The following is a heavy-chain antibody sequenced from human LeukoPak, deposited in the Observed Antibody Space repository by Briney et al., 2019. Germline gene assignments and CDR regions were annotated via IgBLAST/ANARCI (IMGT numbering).Heavy chain of an antibody. Sequence: PGGSLRLSCAASGFTFSDYDMSWIRPAPGQGLEWASYISSSGSTVYYADSVKGRFTISRDNAKNSLYLQMNGLRAEDTAVYYCARELIMVRGVIGYWGQGTLVTVSS. CDR1: GFTFSDYD. CDR3: ARELIMVRGVIGY. D-gene: IGHD3-10*01. CDR2: ISSSGSTV. V-gene: IGHV3-11*01. J-gene: IGHJ4*02.